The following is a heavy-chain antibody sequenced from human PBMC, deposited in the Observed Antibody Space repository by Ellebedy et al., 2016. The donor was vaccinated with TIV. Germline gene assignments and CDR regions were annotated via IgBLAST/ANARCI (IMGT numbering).Heavy chain of an antibody. CDR2: ISGSAGST. J-gene: IGHJ4*02. CDR1: GFTFGDYY. CDR3: AKDGRGTNPGHFDY. V-gene: IGHV3-23*01. D-gene: IGHD2-8*01. Sequence: GESLKISCAAAGFTFGDYYMSWIRQAPGKGLEWVSAISGSAGSTYYADSVKGRFTISRDNSKNTLFLQMNSLRAEDTAVYYCAKDGRGTNPGHFDYWGQGTLVTVSS.